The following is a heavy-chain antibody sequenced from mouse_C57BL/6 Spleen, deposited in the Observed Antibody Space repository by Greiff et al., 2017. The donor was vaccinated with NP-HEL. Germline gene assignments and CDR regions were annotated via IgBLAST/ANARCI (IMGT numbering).Heavy chain of an antibody. D-gene: IGHD2-4*01. Sequence: VHVKQSGPELVKPGASVKIPCKASGYTFTDYNMDWVKQSHGKSLEWIGDINPNNGGTIYNQKFKGKATLTVDKSSSTAYMELRSLTSEDTAVYYCARRYDYDVAWFAYWGQGTLVTVSA. V-gene: IGHV1-18*01. J-gene: IGHJ3*01. CDR1: GYTFTDYN. CDR3: ARRYDYDVAWFAY. CDR2: INPNNGGT.